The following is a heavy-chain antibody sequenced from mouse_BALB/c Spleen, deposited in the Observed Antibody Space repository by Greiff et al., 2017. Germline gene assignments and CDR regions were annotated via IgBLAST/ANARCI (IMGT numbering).Heavy chain of an antibody. J-gene: IGHJ1*01. Sequence: VMLVESGAELVRPGTSVKVSCKASGYAFTNYLIEWVKQRPGQGLEWIGVINPGSGGTNYNEKFKGKATLTADKSSSTAYMQLSSLTSDDSAVYFCARRGIRYWYFDVWGAGTTVTVSS. CDR1: GYAFTNYL. CDR2: INPGSGGT. D-gene: IGHD2-4*01. V-gene: IGHV1-54*03. CDR3: ARRGIRYWYFDV.